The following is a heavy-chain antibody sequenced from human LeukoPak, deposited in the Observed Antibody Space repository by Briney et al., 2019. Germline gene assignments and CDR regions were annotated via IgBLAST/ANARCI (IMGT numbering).Heavy chain of an antibody. V-gene: IGHV3-30*02. CDR2: IRYDGSNK. CDR1: GFTFSSHG. J-gene: IGHJ4*02. Sequence: GGSLRLSCAASGFTFSSHGMHWVRQAPGKGLEWVAFIRYDGSNKYYADSVKGRFTISRDNSKNTLYLQMNSLRAEDTAVYYCAKSIHEYYFDYWGQGTLVTVSS. D-gene: IGHD6-6*01. CDR3: AKSIHEYYFDY.